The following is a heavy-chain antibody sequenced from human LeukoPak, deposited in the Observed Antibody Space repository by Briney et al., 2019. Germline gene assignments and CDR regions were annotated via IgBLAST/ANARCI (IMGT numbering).Heavy chain of an antibody. J-gene: IGHJ3*02. V-gene: IGHV4-39*07. Sequence: SETLSLTCSVSGDSINSIGHYWGWIRQPPGMGLEWIGTLSYSGNTYYNPSLKSRVTISVDTSKNQFSLKLSSVTAADTALYYCAKNYFHIGDIMVDDAFEIWGQGTKVTVSS. CDR3: AKNYFHIGDIMVDDAFEI. CDR2: LSYSGNT. D-gene: IGHD2-21*01. CDR1: GDSINSIGHY.